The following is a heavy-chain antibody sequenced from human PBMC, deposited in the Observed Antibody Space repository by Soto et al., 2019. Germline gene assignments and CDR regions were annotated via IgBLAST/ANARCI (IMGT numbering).Heavy chain of an antibody. V-gene: IGHV1-69*11. CDR2: IVPSLDTT. CDR3: ARWPQPRYTAGPCAVEV. CDR1: GGTFSSSG. D-gene: IGHD2-8*02. Sequence: QVHLVQSGTEVKKPGSSVKVSCKASGGTFSSSGFSWVRQAPGQGLEWMGMIVPSLDTTNYAQKFQARVTITADEVTSTAYMGVRSLRSEDTAVYYCARWPQPRYTAGPCAVEVWGQGTRVIVSS. J-gene: IGHJ6*02.